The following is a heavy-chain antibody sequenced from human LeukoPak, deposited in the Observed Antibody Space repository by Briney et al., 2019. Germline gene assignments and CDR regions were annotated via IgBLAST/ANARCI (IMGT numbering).Heavy chain of an antibody. CDR3: ARGWFGQLLQDY. CDR2: MNPNSGNT. D-gene: IGHD3-10*01. V-gene: IGHV1-8*01. Sequence: ASVKVSCKASGYTFTSYDINWVRQATGQGPEWMGWMNPNSGNTGYAQQFQGRVTMTRTTSTSTAYMELSSLRSDDTAVYYCARGWFGQLLQDYWGQGTLATVSS. J-gene: IGHJ4*02. CDR1: GYTFTSYD.